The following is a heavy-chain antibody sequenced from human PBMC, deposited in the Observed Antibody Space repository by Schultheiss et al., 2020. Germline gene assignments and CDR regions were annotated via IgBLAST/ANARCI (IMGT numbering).Heavy chain of an antibody. J-gene: IGHJ3*02. CDR2: IYHSGST. D-gene: IGHD2-15*01. Sequence: SETLPLTCTVSGGSISSGSHYWGWIRQPPGKGLEWIGSIYHSGSTYYNPSLKSRVTISVDTSKNQFSLKLSSVTAADTAVYYCARELPRGGAFDIWGQGTMVTVSS. CDR3: ARELPRGGAFDI. CDR1: GGSISSGSHY. V-gene: IGHV4-39*02.